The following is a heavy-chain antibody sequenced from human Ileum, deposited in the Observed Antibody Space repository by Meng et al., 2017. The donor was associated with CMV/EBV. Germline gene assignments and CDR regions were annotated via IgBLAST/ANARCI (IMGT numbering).Heavy chain of an antibody. CDR2: IMHDGSEK. CDR1: GFPLNVYF. V-gene: IGHV3-7*01. D-gene: IGHD3-22*01. J-gene: IGHJ4*02. Sequence: GESLKISCAASGFPLNVYFMSWVRQAPGKGLEWVANIMHDGSEKYYVDSVKGRFTISRDNAKNSLYLQMNSLRAEDTAIYSCARDDSTGYYYFDSWGQGTLVTVSS. CDR3: ARDDSTGYYYFDS.